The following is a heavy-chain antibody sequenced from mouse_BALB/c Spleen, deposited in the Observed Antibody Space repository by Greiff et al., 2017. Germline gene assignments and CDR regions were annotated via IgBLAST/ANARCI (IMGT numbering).Heavy chain of an antibody. CDR1: GYSITSDYA. CDR3: ARDITTATSFAY. V-gene: IGHV3-2*02. D-gene: IGHD1-2*01. CDR2: ISYSGST. Sequence: EVQGVESGPGLVKPSQSLSLTCTVTGYSITSDYAWNWIRQFPGNKLEWMGYISYSGSTSYNPSLKSRISITRDTSKNQFFLQLNSVTTEDTATYYCARDITTATSFAYWGQGTLVTVSA. J-gene: IGHJ3*01.